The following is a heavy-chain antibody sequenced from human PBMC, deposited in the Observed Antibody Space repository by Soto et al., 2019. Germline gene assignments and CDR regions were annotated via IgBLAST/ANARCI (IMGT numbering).Heavy chain of an antibody. V-gene: IGHV4-31*03. Sequence: QVQLQESGPGLVKPSQTLSLTCTVSGGSISSGGYYWSWIRQHPGKGLEWIGYIYYSGSTYYNPYLKSRVTISVDTSKNQFSLKLSSVTAADTDVYYCAREAAGILNWFDPWGQGTLVTISS. J-gene: IGHJ5*02. CDR1: GGSISSGGYY. CDR3: AREAAGILNWFDP. D-gene: IGHD6-25*01. CDR2: IYYSGST.